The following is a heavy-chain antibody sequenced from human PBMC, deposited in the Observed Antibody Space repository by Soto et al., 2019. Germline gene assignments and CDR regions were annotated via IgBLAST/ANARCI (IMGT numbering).Heavy chain of an antibody. D-gene: IGHD2-2*01. V-gene: IGHV3-21*01. CDR3: ARDRDIVVVPADDAFDI. CDR1: GFTFSSYS. CDR2: ISSSSSYI. Sequence: GGSLRLSCAASGFTFSSYSMNWVRQAPGKGLEWVSSISSSSSYIYYADSVKGRFTISRDNAKNSLYLQMNSLRAEDTAVYYCARDRDIVVVPADDAFDIWGQGTMVTVSS. J-gene: IGHJ3*02.